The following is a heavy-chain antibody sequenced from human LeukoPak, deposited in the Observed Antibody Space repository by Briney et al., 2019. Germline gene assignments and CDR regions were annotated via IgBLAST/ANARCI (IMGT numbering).Heavy chain of an antibody. CDR2: IHYSGST. CDR1: GGSVSSSSYY. Sequence: SETLSLTCTVSGGSVSSSSYYWAWIRQPPGKGLEWIGSIHYSGSTYYNPSLQSRVTISIDTSKNQFSLKLRFVTAADTAVYYCARVRCSGGSCPYYYYYYYMDVWGKGTTVTISS. J-gene: IGHJ6*03. D-gene: IGHD2-15*01. CDR3: ARVRCSGGSCPYYYYYYYMDV. V-gene: IGHV4-39*07.